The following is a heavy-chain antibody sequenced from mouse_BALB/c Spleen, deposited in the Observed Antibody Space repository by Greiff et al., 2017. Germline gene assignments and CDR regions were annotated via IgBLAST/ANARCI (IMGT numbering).Heavy chain of an antibody. CDR2: IDPENGDT. CDR1: GFNIKDYY. D-gene: IGHD2-14*01. CDR3: NALFYRYDGYYYAMDY. Sequence: EVQLQQSGAELVRSGASVKLSCTASGFNIKDYYMHWVKQRPEQGLEWIGWIDPENGDTEYAPKFQGKATMTADTSSNTAYLQLSSLTSEDTAVYYCNALFYRYDGYYYAMDYWGQGTSVTVSS. V-gene: IGHV14-4*02. J-gene: IGHJ4*01.